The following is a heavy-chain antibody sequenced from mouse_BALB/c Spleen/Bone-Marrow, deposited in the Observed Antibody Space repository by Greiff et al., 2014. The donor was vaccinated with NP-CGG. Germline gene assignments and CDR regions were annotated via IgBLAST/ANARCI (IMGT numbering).Heavy chain of an antibody. D-gene: IGHD2-3*01. J-gene: IGHJ3*01. V-gene: IGHV1-9*01. CDR3: ARGGYDTSIFAY. CDR1: GYTFSSYW. Sequence: VQLQQSGAELMKPGASVKISCKATGYTFSSYWIEWVNQRPGHGLEWTGEILPGSGTTHYNEKFKDKATSTADTSSNTAYMQLSSLTSEDSAVYYCARGGYDTSIFAYWGQGTLVTVSA. CDR2: ILPGSGTT.